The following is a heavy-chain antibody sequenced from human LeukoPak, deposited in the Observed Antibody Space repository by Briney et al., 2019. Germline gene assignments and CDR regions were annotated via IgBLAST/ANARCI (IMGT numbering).Heavy chain of an antibody. CDR2: ISSSGSTI. V-gene: IGHV3-11*01. CDR3: ARRSDCSGYFFDY. J-gene: IGHJ4*02. D-gene: IGHD3-22*01. CDR1: GFTFRDYY. Sequence: PGGSLRLSCAASGFTFRDYYMSWIRQAPGKGLEWVSYISSSGSTIYYADSVKGRFTISRDNAKNSLYLQMNSLRAEDTAVYYCARRSDCSGYFFDYWGQGTLVTVSS.